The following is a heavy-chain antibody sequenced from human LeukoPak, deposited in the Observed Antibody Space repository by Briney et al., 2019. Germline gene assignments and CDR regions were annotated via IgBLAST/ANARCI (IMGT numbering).Heavy chain of an antibody. CDR1: GFTFSNAW. D-gene: IGHD3-10*01. V-gene: IGHV3-15*01. CDR3: TTDQGTMVRGVIMVSDY. J-gene: IGHJ4*02. Sequence: GESLRLSCAASGFTFSNAWMSWVRQAPGKGLEWVGRIKSKTDGGTTDYAAPVKGRFTISRDDSKNTLYLQMNSLKTEDTAVYYCTTDQGTMVRGVIMVSDYWGQGTLVTVSS. CDR2: IKSKTDGGTT.